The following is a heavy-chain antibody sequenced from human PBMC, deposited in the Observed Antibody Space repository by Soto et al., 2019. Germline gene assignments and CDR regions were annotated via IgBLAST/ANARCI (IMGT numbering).Heavy chain of an antibody. CDR3: AAGDFWSGYLPEASSYYYYGMDV. CDR2: IVVGSGNT. Sequence: ASVKVSCKASGFTFTSSAVQWVRQARGQRLEWIGWIVVGSGNTSYAQKFQERVTITRDMSTSTAYMELSSLRSEDTAVYYCAAGDFWSGYLPEASSYYYYGMDVWGQGTTVTVSS. J-gene: IGHJ6*02. V-gene: IGHV1-58*01. CDR1: GFTFTSSA. D-gene: IGHD3-3*01.